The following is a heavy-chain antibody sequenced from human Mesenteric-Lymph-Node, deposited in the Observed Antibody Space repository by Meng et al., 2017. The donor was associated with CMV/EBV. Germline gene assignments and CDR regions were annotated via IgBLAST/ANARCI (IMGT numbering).Heavy chain of an antibody. V-gene: IGHV1-24*01. CDR1: GYTLTELS. D-gene: IGHD2-2*01. CDR2: FDPEDGET. Sequence: ASVKVSCKVSGYTLTELSMHWVRQAPGKGLEWMGGFDPEDGETIYAQKFQGRVTMTEDTSTDTAYMELSSLRSEDTAVYYCARDSSPYCSSTSCPAGNWFDPWGQGTLVTVSS. CDR3: ARDSSPYCSSTSCPAGNWFDP. J-gene: IGHJ5*02.